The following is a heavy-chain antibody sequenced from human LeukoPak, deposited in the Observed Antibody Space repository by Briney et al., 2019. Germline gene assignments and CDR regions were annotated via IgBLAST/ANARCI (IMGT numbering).Heavy chain of an antibody. D-gene: IGHD6-13*01. J-gene: IGHJ5*02. Sequence: PGGSLRLSCAVSGFTFSDFGMHWVRQAPGKGLEWVAFIRNDGSNDYYPDSVKGRFTISGDNSRTTLYLQMHSLRIEDTAVYYCVKGGSSSHNWFDPWGQGILVTVSS. CDR3: VKGGSSSHNWFDP. CDR1: GFTFSDFG. CDR2: IRNDGSND. V-gene: IGHV3-30*02.